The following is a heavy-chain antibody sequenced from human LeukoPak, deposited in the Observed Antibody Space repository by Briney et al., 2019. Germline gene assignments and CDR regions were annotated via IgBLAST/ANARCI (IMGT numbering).Heavy chain of an antibody. Sequence: GGTLRLSCAASGFTFSSYSMSWVRQAPGKGLEWVSAISGSGGSTYYADSVKGRFTISRDNSKNTLYLQMNSLRAEDTAVYYCAKPGFGDLYNWFDPWGQGTLVTVSS. CDR1: GFTFSSYS. V-gene: IGHV3-23*01. J-gene: IGHJ5*02. CDR3: AKPGFGDLYNWFDP. D-gene: IGHD3-10*01. CDR2: ISGSGGST.